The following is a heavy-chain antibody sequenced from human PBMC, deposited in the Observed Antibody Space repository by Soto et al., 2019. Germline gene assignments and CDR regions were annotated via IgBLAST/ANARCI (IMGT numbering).Heavy chain of an antibody. Sequence: KSSETLSLTCAVSGGSISSSNWWSWVRQPPGKGLEWIGEIYHSGSTNYNPSLKSRVTISVDKSKNQFSLKLSSVTAADTAVYYCAFSGGSGGGAFDIWGQGTMVTVS. D-gene: IGHD3-3*01. CDR1: GGSISSSNW. J-gene: IGHJ3*02. V-gene: IGHV4-4*02. CDR3: AFSGGSGGGAFDI. CDR2: IYHSGST.